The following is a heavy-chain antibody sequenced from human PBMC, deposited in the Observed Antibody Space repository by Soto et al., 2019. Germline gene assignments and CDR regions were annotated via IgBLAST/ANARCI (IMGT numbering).Heavy chain of an antibody. J-gene: IGHJ6*02. Sequence: ASVKVSCKASGYPFIAYYLHWVRQAPGQGLEWMGWINPNSGGTNYAQKFQGWVTMTRDTSISTAYMELSSLRSDDTAVYYCARIADCSTTSCSFPSRFHVRGYYYYYGLDVWGQGTTVTVSS. CDR3: ARIADCSTTSCSFPSRFHVRGYYYYYGLDV. V-gene: IGHV1-2*04. CDR1: GYPFIAYY. D-gene: IGHD2-2*01. CDR2: INPNSGGT.